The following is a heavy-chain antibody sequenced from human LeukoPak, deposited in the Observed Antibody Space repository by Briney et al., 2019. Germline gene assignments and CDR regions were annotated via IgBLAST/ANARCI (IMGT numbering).Heavy chain of an antibody. CDR1: GGSISSYY. D-gene: IGHD3-22*01. Sequence: SETLSLTCTVSGGSISSYYWSWIRQPAGKGLEWIGRIYTSGSTNYNPSLKSRVTISVDKSKNQFSLKLSSVTAADTAVYYCARGPIYDSSGYYYWEYFQHWGQGTLVTVSS. J-gene: IGHJ1*01. CDR2: IYTSGST. V-gene: IGHV4-4*07. CDR3: ARGPIYDSSGYYYWEYFQH.